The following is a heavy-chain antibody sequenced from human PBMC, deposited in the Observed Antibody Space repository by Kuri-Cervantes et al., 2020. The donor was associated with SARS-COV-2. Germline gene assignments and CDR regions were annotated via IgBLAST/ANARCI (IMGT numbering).Heavy chain of an antibody. Sequence: LSLTCAASGFTFSSYDMHWVRQATGKGLEWVSAIGTAGDTYYPGSVKGRSTISRENAKNSLYLQMDSLRAGDTAVYYCARGRYYDILTGYYNLGAFDIWGQGTMVTVSS. J-gene: IGHJ3*02. CDR1: GFTFSSYD. CDR3: ARGRYYDILTGYYNLGAFDI. CDR2: IGTAGDT. V-gene: IGHV3-13*01. D-gene: IGHD3-9*01.